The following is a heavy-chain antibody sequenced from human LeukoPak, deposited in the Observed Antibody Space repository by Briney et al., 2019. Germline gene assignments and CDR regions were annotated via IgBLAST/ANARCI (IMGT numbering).Heavy chain of an antibody. Sequence: GGSLRLSCAASGFTFDDYAMHWVRQAPGKGLEWVSGISWNSGSIGYADSVKGRFTISRDNAKNSLYLQMNSLGAEDTALYYCAKGVLYGGDGYNYFDYWGQGTLVTASS. J-gene: IGHJ4*02. CDR2: ISWNSGSI. CDR3: AKGVLYGGDGYNYFDY. CDR1: GFTFDDYA. D-gene: IGHD5-24*01. V-gene: IGHV3-9*01.